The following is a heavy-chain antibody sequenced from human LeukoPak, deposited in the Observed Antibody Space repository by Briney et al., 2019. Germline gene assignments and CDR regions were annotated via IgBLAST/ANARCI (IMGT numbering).Heavy chain of an antibody. CDR1: GYTFISYA. CDR2: ISVYNGNA. CDR3: ARGALRYGDPSFDY. Sequence: ASVKVSCKASGYTFISYAITWVRQAPGQGLEWMGWISVYNGNANYAQKVQGRVTMTTDTSTSTAYMELRSLRSDDTAVYYCARGALRYGDPSFDYWGQRTLVTVSS. V-gene: IGHV1-18*01. D-gene: IGHD4-17*01. J-gene: IGHJ4*02.